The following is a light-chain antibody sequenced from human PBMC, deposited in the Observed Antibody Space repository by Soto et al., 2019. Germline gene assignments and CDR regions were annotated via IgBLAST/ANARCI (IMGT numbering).Light chain of an antibody. J-gene: IGLJ1*01. CDR2: DVS. V-gene: IGLV2-11*01. Sequence: QSALTQPRSVSGSPGQSVTISCTGTSSDVGGYNYVSWYQQHPGKAPKLMIYDVSKRPSGVPDRFSGSKSRNTASLTISGLQAEDEADYYCCSYAGSYTVYVFGTGTQLTVL. CDR1: SSDVGGYNY. CDR3: CSYAGSYTVYV.